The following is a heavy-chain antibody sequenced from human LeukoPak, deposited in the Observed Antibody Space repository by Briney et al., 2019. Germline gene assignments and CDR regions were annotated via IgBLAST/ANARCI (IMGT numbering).Heavy chain of an antibody. D-gene: IGHD1-26*01. CDR3: ARAPVEWEPLQDYYGMDV. V-gene: IGHV4-61*01. J-gene: IGHJ6*02. CDR1: GGSVSSGSYY. Sequence: SETLSLTCTVSGGSVSSGSYYWSWIRQPPGKGLEWIGYIYYSGSTNYNPSLKSRVTISVDTSKNQFSLKLSSVTAADTAVYYCARAPVEWEPLQDYYGMDVWGQGTTVTVSS. CDR2: IYYSGST.